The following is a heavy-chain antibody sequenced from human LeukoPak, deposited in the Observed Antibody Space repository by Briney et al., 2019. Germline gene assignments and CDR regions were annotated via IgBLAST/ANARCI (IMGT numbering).Heavy chain of an antibody. Sequence: GGSLRLSCAPSGFTFDVNGLSGLRHARGGALQCGADVSVTGQTTRYAESVKGRFTISRDNAKNSMYVQMHSLKGEDTAFYYCARVGPNYDFSPVVGNYFDSWGQGTLVTVSS. CDR3: ARVGPNYDFSPVVGNYFDS. J-gene: IGHJ4*02. CDR1: GFTFDVNG. D-gene: IGHD3/OR15-3a*01. CDR2: VSVTGQTT. V-gene: IGHV3-20*04.